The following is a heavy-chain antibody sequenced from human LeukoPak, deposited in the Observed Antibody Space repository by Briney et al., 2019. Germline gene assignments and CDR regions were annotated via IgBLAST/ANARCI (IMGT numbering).Heavy chain of an antibody. CDR2: INPNSGGT. V-gene: IGHV1-2*02. Sequence: GASVKVSCMASGYTFIRSYMHWLRQAPGQGLEWMGWINPNSGGTSYPQRFQGRVTMTRDTSITTAYMELTSLRSDDTAVYYCARGGYDYYFDYWGQGTLVTVSS. D-gene: IGHD5-12*01. CDR1: GYTFIRSY. CDR3: ARGGYDYYFDY. J-gene: IGHJ4*02.